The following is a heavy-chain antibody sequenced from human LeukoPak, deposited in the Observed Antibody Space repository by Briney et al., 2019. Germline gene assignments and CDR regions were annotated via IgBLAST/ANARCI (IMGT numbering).Heavy chain of an antibody. CDR1: GFTFSSYS. CDR2: ISSSSSYI. J-gene: IGHJ3*02. V-gene: IGHV3-21*01. CDR3: ARDQRFGELLFAGAFDI. Sequence: GGSLRLSCAASGFTFSSYSMNWVRQAPGKGLEWVSSISSSSSYIYYADSVKGRFTISRDNAKNSLYLQMNSLRAEDTAVYYCARDQRFGELLFAGAFDIWGQGTMVTVSS. D-gene: IGHD3-10*01.